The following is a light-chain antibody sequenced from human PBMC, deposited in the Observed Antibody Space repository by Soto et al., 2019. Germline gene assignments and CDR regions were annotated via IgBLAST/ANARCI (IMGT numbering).Light chain of an antibody. J-gene: IGLJ3*02. CDR3: ASHAGSSHAWV. CDR1: SSDVGGYQS. CDR2: EVT. V-gene: IGLV2-11*01. Sequence: QSALTQPRSVSGSPGQSVTISCTGTSSDVGGYQSVSWYQQYPGKAPKVMIYEVTKRPSGVPDRFSGSKSGNTASLTVSGLQADDEADYYCASHAGSSHAWVFGGGTKVTVL.